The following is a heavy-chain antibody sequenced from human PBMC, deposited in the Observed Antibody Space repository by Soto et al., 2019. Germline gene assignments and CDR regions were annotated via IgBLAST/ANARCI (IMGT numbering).Heavy chain of an antibody. D-gene: IGHD1-26*01. Sequence: EVQLVESGGGLVQPGGSLRLSCAASGFTFSSYWMHWVRQAPGKGLVWGSRINSGGSSTDYADSVKGRFTISRDNAKNTLYLQMNSLRAEDTAVYYCARDSGSYADYWGQGTLVTVSS. J-gene: IGHJ4*02. CDR3: ARDSGSYADY. CDR1: GFTFSSYW. V-gene: IGHV3-74*01. CDR2: INSGGSST.